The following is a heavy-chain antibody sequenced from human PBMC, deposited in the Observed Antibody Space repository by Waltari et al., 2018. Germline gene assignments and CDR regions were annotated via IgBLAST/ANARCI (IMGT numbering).Heavy chain of an antibody. CDR3: ARDSKDFWSGYYSYYYYGMDV. D-gene: IGHD3-3*01. V-gene: IGHV3-21*01. CDR1: GFTVSSNY. J-gene: IGHJ6*02. Sequence: EVQLVESGGGLVQPGGSLRLSCAASGFTVSSNYMSWVRQAPGKGLEWVSSISSSSSYIYYADSVKGRFTISRDNAKNSLYLQMNSLRAEDTAVYYCARDSKDFWSGYYSYYYYGMDVWGQGTTVTVSS. CDR2: ISSSSSYI.